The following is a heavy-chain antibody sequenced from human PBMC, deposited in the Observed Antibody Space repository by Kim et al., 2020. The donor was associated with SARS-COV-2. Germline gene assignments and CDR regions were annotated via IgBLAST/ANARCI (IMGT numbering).Heavy chain of an antibody. V-gene: IGHV4-34*01. CDR1: GGSFSGYY. Sequence: SETLSLTCAVYGGSFSGYYWSWIRQPPGKGLEWIGEINHSGSTNYNPSLKSRVTISVDTSKNQFSLKLSSVTAADTAVYYCARYDYYGSGSYFYYYGMDVWGRGTTVTVSS. CDR3: ARYDYYGSGSYFYYYGMDV. CDR2: INHSGST. D-gene: IGHD3-10*01. J-gene: IGHJ6*02.